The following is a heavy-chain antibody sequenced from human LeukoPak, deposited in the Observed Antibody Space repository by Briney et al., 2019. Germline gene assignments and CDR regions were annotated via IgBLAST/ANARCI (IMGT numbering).Heavy chain of an antibody. CDR2: INPNSGGT. V-gene: IGHV1-2*02. CDR1: GYTFTGYY. J-gene: IGHJ4*02. D-gene: IGHD1-14*01. Sequence: ASVKVSCKASGYTFTGYYMHWVRQAPGQGLESMGWINPNSGGTNYAQKFQGRVTMTRDTSISTAYMELSRLRSDDTAVYYCARDTTSRKSPKYYFDYWGQGTLVTVSS. CDR3: ARDTTSRKSPKYYFDY.